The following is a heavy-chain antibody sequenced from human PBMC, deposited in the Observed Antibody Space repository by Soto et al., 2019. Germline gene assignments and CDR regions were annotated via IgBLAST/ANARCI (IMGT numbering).Heavy chain of an antibody. J-gene: IGHJ4*02. CDR3: VSVWVTTRHY. CDR1: GGSISSGGYS. Sequence: QLQLQESGSGLVKPSQTLSLTCAVSGGSISSGGYSWSCIRQPPGKGLEWSGYIYLSGSTYYNPSVKSHVTLHVDRSKNQFSLMLCCVSAPDTAVYYWVSVWVTTRHYWVQGTLVTVSS. CDR2: IYLSGST. D-gene: IGHD4-17*01. V-gene: IGHV4-30-2*01.